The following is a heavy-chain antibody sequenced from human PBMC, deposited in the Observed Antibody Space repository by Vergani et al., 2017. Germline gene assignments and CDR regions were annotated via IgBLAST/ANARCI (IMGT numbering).Heavy chain of an antibody. J-gene: IGHJ6*02. D-gene: IGHD5-18*01. CDR1: GYSFTSYW. V-gene: IGHV5-51*01. CDR3: ARDPAVDTAMVPYYYYGMDV. Sequence: EVQLVQSGAEVKKPGESLRISCKGSGYSFTSYWIGWVRQMPGKGLEWMGIIYPGDSDTRDSPSFQGQVTISADKSISTAYLQWSSLKASDTAMYYCARDPAVDTAMVPYYYYGMDVWGQGTTVTVSS. CDR2: IYPGDSDT.